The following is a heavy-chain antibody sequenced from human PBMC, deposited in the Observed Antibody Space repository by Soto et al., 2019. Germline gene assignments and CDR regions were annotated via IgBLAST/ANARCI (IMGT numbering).Heavy chain of an antibody. Sequence: QVQLVQSGAEVKKPGSSVKVSCKASGGTFSSYAISWVRQAPGQGLEWMGGIIPIFGTATYAQKFQGRVTITADESTGKAYMELSSLRSENTAVYYCATLWGLGYCISTSCYVDYYSGMDVWGQGTTVTVSS. CDR3: ATLWGLGYCISTSCYVDYYSGMDV. J-gene: IGHJ6*02. V-gene: IGHV1-69*12. CDR1: GGTFSSYA. D-gene: IGHD2-2*01. CDR2: IIPIFGTA.